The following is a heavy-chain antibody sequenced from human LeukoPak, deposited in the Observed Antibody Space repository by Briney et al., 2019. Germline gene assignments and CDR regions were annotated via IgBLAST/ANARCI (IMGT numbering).Heavy chain of an antibody. Sequence: GGSLRLSCAAPGFTFSSYSMNWVRQAPGKGLEWVSSISSSSSYIYCADSVKGRFTISRDNAKNSLYLQMNSLRAEDTAVYYCASSLKTYYYDSSGYPPDYWGQGTLVTVSS. V-gene: IGHV3-21*01. CDR3: ASSLKTYYYDSSGYPPDY. J-gene: IGHJ4*02. CDR1: GFTFSSYS. CDR2: ISSSSSYI. D-gene: IGHD3-22*01.